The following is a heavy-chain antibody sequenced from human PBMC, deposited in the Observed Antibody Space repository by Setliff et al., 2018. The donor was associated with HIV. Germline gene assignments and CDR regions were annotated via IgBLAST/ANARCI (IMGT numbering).Heavy chain of an antibody. CDR2: IHYTGST. J-gene: IGHJ6*03. CDR3: ARAPTGYSSIWYRNGLTYYNYMDV. Sequence: TSETLSLTCTVSGASISSHYWTWIRQPPGKGLEWIGNIHYTGSTNYNPSLKSRVTMSVDTSKNQFSLKLSSVTAADTAVFYCARAPTGYSSIWYRNGLTYYNYMDVWGKGTKVTVSS. V-gene: IGHV4-59*11. D-gene: IGHD6-13*01. CDR1: GASISSHY.